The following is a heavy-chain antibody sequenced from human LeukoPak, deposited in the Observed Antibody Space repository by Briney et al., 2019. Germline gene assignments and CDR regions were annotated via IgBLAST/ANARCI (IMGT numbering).Heavy chain of an antibody. V-gene: IGHV4-39*01. CDR3: ARHRAIFGVVIHYPSDAFDI. CDR2: IYYSGST. Sequence: PSETLSLTCTVSGGSISSSSYYWGWSRQPPGKGMEWIVSIYYSGSTYYNPYVKSRVTISVKKDKNQFSHKLSAVTAADTAVYYCARHRAIFGVVIHYPSDAFDIWGQGTMVTVSS. D-gene: IGHD3-3*01. CDR1: GGSISSSSYY. J-gene: IGHJ3*02.